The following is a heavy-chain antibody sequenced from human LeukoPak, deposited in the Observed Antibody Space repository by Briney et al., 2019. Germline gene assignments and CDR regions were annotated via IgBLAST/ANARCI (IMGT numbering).Heavy chain of an antibody. D-gene: IGHD6-6*01. Sequence: ASVKVSCKASGYTFTGYYMHWVRQAPGQGLEWMGWINPNSGGTNYAQKFQGRVTMTRNTSISTAYMELSRLRSDDTAVYYCARVSSSSIFYGMDVWGQGTTVTVSS. J-gene: IGHJ6*02. CDR3: ARVSSSSIFYGMDV. CDR2: INPNSGGT. V-gene: IGHV1-2*02. CDR1: GYTFTGYY.